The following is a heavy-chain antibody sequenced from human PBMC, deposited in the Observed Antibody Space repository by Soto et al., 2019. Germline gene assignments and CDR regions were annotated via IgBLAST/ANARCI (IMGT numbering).Heavy chain of an antibody. J-gene: IGHJ6*02. CDR3: ARGPEVRGHPPSYGMDV. CDR1: GGSFSGYY. Sequence: QVQLQQWGAGLLKPSETLSLTCAVYGGSFSGYYWSWIRQPPGKGLEWIGEINHSGSTNYNPSLTSRVTISVDTSKNQFSLQLRSVTAADTAVYYCARGPEVRGHPPSYGMDVWGQGTTVTVSS. V-gene: IGHV4-34*01. D-gene: IGHD3-10*01. CDR2: INHSGST.